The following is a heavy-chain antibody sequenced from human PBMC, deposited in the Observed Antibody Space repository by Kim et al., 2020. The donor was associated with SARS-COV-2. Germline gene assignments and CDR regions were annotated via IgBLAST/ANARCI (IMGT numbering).Heavy chain of an antibody. J-gene: IGHJ4*02. CDR3: AKAFSTGVPPPHDY. Sequence: GGSLRLSCAASGFTFSSYGMHWVRQAPGKGLEWVAVISYDGSNKYYADSVKGRFTISRDNSKNTLYLQMNSLRAEDTALFYCAKAFSTGVPPPHDYWGQGTLVTVSS. CDR2: ISYDGSNK. V-gene: IGHV3-30*18. CDR1: GFTFSSYG. D-gene: IGHD2-8*01.